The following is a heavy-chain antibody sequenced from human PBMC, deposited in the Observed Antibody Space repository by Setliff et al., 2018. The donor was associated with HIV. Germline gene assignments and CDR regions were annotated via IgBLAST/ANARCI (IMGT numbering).Heavy chain of an antibody. Sequence: SVKVSCKASGFTFNTSAIRWVRQARGRRLEWIGWIVVGSGNTNYAQKFQERVTITRDMSTSTSYMELTNLRSEDTAVYYCAARPGVDSSGYYDYYYMDVWAKGTPVTVSS. CDR1: GFTFNTSA. J-gene: IGHJ6*03. CDR2: IVVGSGNT. CDR3: AARPGVDSSGYYDYYYMDV. V-gene: IGHV1-58*02. D-gene: IGHD3-22*01.